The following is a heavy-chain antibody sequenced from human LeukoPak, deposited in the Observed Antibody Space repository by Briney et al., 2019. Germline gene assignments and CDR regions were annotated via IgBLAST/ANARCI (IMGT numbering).Heavy chain of an antibody. CDR2: INWNGGST. CDR3: ARIGDPGIYSYYMDV. D-gene: IGHD2-21*02. CDR1: GFSFSSYW. J-gene: IGHJ6*03. Sequence: RPGGSLRLSCAASGFSFSSYWMSWVRQAPGKGLEWVSGINWNGGSTGYADSVKGRFTISRDNAKNSLYLQMNSLRAEDTALYYCARIGDPGIYSYYMDVWGKGTTVTVSS. V-gene: IGHV3-20*04.